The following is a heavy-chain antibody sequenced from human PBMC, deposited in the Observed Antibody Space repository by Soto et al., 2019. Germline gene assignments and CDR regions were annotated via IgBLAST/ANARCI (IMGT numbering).Heavy chain of an antibody. J-gene: IGHJ5*02. CDR2: INVDSGDT. CDR1: GYTFTTYF. V-gene: IGHV1-2*07. CDR3: ARGGGEMDTIRNNWFDP. D-gene: IGHD5-18*01. Sequence: GXSVKVSCKPSGYTFTTYFIHWVRQAPGQGLEWLGWINVDSGDTKSADGFKGRVTLTRDTSITTADMELSRLRSDDTAVYYCARGGGEMDTIRNNWFDPWGQGTLVTVSS.